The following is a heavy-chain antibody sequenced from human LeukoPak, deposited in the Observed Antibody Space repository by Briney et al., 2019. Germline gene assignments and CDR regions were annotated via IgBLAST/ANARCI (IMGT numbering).Heavy chain of an antibody. Sequence: PGGSLRLSCAASGFDFSNYAMYWVRQAPGKGLEWVTFIRYDGSNKYYADSVKGRFTISRDNSKNTLYLQMNSLRAEDTAVYYCAKDRPLFGTARTFDIWGQGTMVTVSS. CDR2: IRYDGSNK. D-gene: IGHD1-1*01. V-gene: IGHV3-30*02. J-gene: IGHJ3*02. CDR3: AKDRPLFGTARTFDI. CDR1: GFDFSNYA.